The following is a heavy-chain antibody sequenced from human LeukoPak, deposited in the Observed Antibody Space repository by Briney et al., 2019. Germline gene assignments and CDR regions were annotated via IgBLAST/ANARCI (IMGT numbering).Heavy chain of an antibody. Sequence: GSLRLSCAASGFTFSSYSMNWVRQAPGKGLEWVSSISSSSSYIYYADSVKGRFTISRDNAKNLLYLQMNSLRAEDAAVYYCATTVAGYPDDYFDYWGQGTLVTVSS. J-gene: IGHJ4*02. V-gene: IGHV3-21*01. CDR2: ISSSSSYI. CDR1: GFTFSSYS. D-gene: IGHD6-19*01. CDR3: ATTVAGYPDDYFDY.